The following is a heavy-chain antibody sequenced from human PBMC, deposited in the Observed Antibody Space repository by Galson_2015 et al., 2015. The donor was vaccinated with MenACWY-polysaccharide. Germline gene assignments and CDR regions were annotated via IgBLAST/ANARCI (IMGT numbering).Heavy chain of an antibody. J-gene: IGHJ4*02. CDR2: IRPDGSDK. CDR3: ARATYNGGWYPDYFDY. D-gene: IGHD6-19*01. Sequence: LRLSCAASGFTFSTYWMSWVRQAPGKGLEWVANIRPDGSDKYYVDSVKGRFTISRDNAKNSLYLQMNGLRAEDTAIFFCARATYNGGWYPDYFDYWGQGALVTVSS. V-gene: IGHV3-7*01. CDR1: GFTFSTYW.